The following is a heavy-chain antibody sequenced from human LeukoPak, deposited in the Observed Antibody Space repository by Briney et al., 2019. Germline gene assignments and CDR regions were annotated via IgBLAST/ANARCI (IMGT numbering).Heavy chain of an antibody. CDR1: GFTFSDYY. Sequence: GGSLRLSCAASGFTFSDYYMSWIRQAPGKGLEWVSYISSSGSTIYYADSVKGRFTISRDNAKNSLYLQKTSLRAEDRAVYSCAGAPNYYDSRGYSDYWGQGTMATVPS. V-gene: IGHV3-11*01. J-gene: IGHJ4*02. CDR2: ISSSGSTI. CDR3: AGAPNYYDSRGYSDY. D-gene: IGHD3-22*01.